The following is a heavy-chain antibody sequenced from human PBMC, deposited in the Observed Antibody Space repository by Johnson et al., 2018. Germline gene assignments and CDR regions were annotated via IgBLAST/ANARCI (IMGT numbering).Heavy chain of an antibody. CDR1: GYSFTSYW. D-gene: IGHD5-18*01. V-gene: IGHV5-51*01. CDR2: IYPGDSDT. CDR3: ARDNRGYSYGHDAFDV. Sequence: VQLVESGAEVKKPGESLKISCKGSGYSFTSYWIGWVRQMPGKGLEWMGIIYPGDSDTRYSPSFQGQVTISADKSISTAYLQWSSLKASDTAMYYCARDNRGYSYGHDAFDVWGQGTMVTVSS. J-gene: IGHJ3*01.